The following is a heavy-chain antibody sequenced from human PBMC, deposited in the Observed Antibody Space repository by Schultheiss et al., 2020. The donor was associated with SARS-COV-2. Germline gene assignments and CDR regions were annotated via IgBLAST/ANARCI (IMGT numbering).Heavy chain of an antibody. D-gene: IGHD6-13*01. CDR1: GFTFSNYA. Sequence: GESLKISCAASGFTFSNYAMSWVRQAPGKGLEWVSAISGSGGSTYYADSVKGRFTISRDNSKNTLFLQMSSLRAEDTAVYYCATRYSSSWYHAFDIWGQGTMVSVSS. J-gene: IGHJ3*02. CDR2: ISGSGGST. V-gene: IGHV3-23*01. CDR3: ATRYSSSWYHAFDI.